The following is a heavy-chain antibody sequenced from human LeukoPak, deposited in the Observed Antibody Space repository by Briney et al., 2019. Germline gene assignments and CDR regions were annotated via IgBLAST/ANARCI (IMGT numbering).Heavy chain of an antibody. CDR2: IYYSGST. CDR1: GSSISSSSYY. J-gene: IGHJ3*02. CDR3: ARSDGYGLVGI. D-gene: IGHD3-10*01. V-gene: IGHV4-39*01. Sequence: SETLSLTCTVSGSSISSSSYYWGWIRQPPGKGLEWIGIIYYSGSTYYNPSLKSRLTISVDMSKNQFSLRLSSVTAADTAVYYCARSDGYGLVGIWGQGTMVTVSS.